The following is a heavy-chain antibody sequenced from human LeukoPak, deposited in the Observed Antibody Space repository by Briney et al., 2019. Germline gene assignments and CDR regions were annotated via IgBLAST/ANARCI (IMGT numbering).Heavy chain of an antibody. V-gene: IGHV5-51*01. Sequence: HGESLKISCKASGYSFTSYWIGWVRQMPGKGLEWMGIIYPSDSDTRYSPSFQGQVTISADKSINTAYLQWSSLKTSDTAMYYCARRQAGLDYWGQGTLVTVSS. CDR1: GYSFTSYW. J-gene: IGHJ4*02. CDR3: ARRQAGLDY. CDR2: IYPSDSDT. D-gene: IGHD6-19*01.